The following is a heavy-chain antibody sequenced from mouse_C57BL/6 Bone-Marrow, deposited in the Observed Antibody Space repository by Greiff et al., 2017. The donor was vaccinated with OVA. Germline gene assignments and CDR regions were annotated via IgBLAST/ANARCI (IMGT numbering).Heavy chain of an antibody. CDR2: IYPGDGDT. Sequence: VKLQQSGPELVKPGASVKISCKASGYAFSSSWMNWVKQRPGKGLEWIGRIYPGDGDTNYNGKFKGKATLTADKSSSTAYMQLSSLTSEDSAVYVCARSGEYLYAMDYWGQGTSVTVSS. D-gene: IGHD5-1*01. J-gene: IGHJ4*01. V-gene: IGHV1-82*01. CDR3: ARSGEYLYAMDY. CDR1: GYAFSSSW.